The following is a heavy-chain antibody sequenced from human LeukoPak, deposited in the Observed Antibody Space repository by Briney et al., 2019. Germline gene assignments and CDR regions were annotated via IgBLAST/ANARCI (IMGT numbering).Heavy chain of an antibody. Sequence: GGSLRLSCAASGFTFSSYSMNWVRQAPGKGLEWVSSISSSSSYIYYADSVKGRFTISRDNARNSLYLQMNSLRAEDTAVYYCAKRDTSGWYYFDFWGQGTLVTVSS. V-gene: IGHV3-21*04. J-gene: IGHJ4*02. CDR2: ISSSSSYI. D-gene: IGHD6-19*01. CDR1: GFTFSSYS. CDR3: AKRDTSGWYYFDF.